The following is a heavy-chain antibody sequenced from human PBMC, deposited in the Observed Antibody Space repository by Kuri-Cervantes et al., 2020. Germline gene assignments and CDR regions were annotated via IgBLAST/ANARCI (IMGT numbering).Heavy chain of an antibody. CDR1: GFTFSSYG. CDR3: ARDRRRGDYIYYFDY. J-gene: IGHJ4*02. V-gene: IGHV3-21*01. Sequence: GESLKISCAASGFTFSSYGMHWVRQAPGKGLEWVSSISSSSSYIYYADSVKGRFTISRDNAKNSLYLQMNSLRAEDTAVYYCARDRRRGDYIYYFDYWGQGTLVTVSS. D-gene: IGHD4-11*01. CDR2: ISSSSSYI.